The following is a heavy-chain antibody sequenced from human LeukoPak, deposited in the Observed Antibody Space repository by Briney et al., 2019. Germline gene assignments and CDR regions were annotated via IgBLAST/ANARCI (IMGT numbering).Heavy chain of an antibody. J-gene: IGHJ4*02. Sequence: SETLSLTCTVSGGSISSSSYYWGWIRQPPGKGLEWIGSIYYSGSTYYNPSLKSRVTISVDTSKNQFSLKLSPVTAADTAVYYCARYDILTGYYGYWGQGTLVTVSS. V-gene: IGHV4-39*01. CDR1: GGSISSSSYY. CDR3: ARYDILTGYYGY. CDR2: IYYSGST. D-gene: IGHD3-9*01.